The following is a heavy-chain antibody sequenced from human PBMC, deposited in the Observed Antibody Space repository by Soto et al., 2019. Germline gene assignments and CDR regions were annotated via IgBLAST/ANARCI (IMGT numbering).Heavy chain of an antibody. V-gene: IGHV1-8*01. CDR3: ARDLLYCSGGSCYSSNWFDP. Sequence: QVQLVQSGAEVKKPGASVKVSCKASGYTFTSYDINWVRQATGQGLEWMGWMNPNSGNTGYAQKFQGRVTMTRNTSISTAYMELSSLRSEETAVYYCARDLLYCSGGSCYSSNWFDPWGQGTLVTVSS. D-gene: IGHD2-15*01. J-gene: IGHJ5*02. CDR2: MNPNSGNT. CDR1: GYTFTSYD.